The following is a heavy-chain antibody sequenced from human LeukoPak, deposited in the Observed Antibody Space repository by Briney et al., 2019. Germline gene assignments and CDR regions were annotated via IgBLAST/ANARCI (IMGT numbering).Heavy chain of an antibody. CDR1: GGSFSGYY. CDR3: ARADGYMEDAFDI. J-gene: IGHJ3*02. D-gene: IGHD5-24*01. V-gene: IGHV4-34*01. CDR2: INHSGST. Sequence: PSETLSLTCAVYGGSFSGYYWSWIRQPPGKGLEWIGEINHSGSTNYNPSLKSRVTISVDTSKNQFSLKLSSVTAADTAVYYCARADGYMEDAFDIWGQGTMVTVSS.